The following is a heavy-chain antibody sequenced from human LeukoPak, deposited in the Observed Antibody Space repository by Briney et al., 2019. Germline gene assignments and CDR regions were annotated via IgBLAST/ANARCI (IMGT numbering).Heavy chain of an antibody. V-gene: IGHV3-33*01. D-gene: IGHD6-13*01. CDR2: IWYDGSDK. CDR3: ARDWAGMTAPGPFDY. J-gene: IGHJ4*02. CDR1: GFTFSEFA. Sequence: GGSLRLSCVTSGFTFSEFAMHWVRQVPGKGLEWVAAIWYDGSDKYYADSVKGRFTISRDNSKNTLYLQMNSLRAEDTAVYYCARDWAGMTAPGPFDYWGQGTLVTVSS.